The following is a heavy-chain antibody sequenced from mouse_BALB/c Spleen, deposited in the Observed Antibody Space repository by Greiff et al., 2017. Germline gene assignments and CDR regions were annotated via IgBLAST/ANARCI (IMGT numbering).Heavy chain of an antibody. D-gene: IGHD2-10*02. CDR2: INPSNGRT. Sequence: QVQLQQPGAELVKPGASVKLSCKASGYTFTSYWMHWVKQRPGQGLEWIGEINPSNGRTNYNEKFKSKATLTVDKSSSTAYMQLSSLTSEDSAVYTCARECGNYVGWFAYWGQGTLVTVSA. CDR3: ARECGNYVGWFAY. CDR1: GYTFTSYW. J-gene: IGHJ3*01. V-gene: IGHV1S81*02.